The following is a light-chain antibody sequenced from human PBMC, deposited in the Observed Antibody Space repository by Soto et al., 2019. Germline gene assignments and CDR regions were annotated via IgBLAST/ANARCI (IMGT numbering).Light chain of an antibody. Sequence: DIQLTQSPSFLSASVGDRVTITCRASQGISSYLAWYQQKPGKAPKVLIYAASTLQSGVPSRFSGSGSGTEFTLTISSLQPEDFATYYCKKLNTYPLTFGGGTKVDIK. CDR2: AAS. CDR3: KKLNTYPLT. V-gene: IGKV1-9*01. CDR1: QGISSY. J-gene: IGKJ4*01.